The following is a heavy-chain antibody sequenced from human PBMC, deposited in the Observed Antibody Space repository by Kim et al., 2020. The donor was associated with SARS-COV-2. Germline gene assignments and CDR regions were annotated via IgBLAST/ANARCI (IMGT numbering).Heavy chain of an antibody. D-gene: IGHD3-3*01. Sequence: YADSVKGRFTISRDKSKNPLYLQMNSLRAEDTAVYYCAKEHTIFGVTTDYWGQGTLVTVSS. J-gene: IGHJ4*02. V-gene: IGHV3-23*01. CDR3: AKEHTIFGVTTDY.